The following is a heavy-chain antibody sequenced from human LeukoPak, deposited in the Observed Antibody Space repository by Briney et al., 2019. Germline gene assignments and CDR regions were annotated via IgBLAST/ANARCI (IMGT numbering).Heavy chain of an antibody. J-gene: IGHJ5*02. V-gene: IGHV4-34*01. D-gene: IGHD3-22*01. CDR1: GGSFSGYY. Sequence: PSETLSLTCAVYGGSFSGYYWSWIRQPPGKGLEWIGEINHSGSTNYNPSLKSRVTISVDTSKNQFSLKLTSVTAAGTAVYYCARGRGDSSGYYWFDPWGQGTLVTVSS. CDR2: INHSGST. CDR3: ARGRGDSSGYYWFDP.